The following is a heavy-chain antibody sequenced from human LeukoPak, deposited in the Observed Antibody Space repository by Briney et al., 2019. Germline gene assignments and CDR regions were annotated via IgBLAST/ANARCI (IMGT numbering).Heavy chain of an antibody. V-gene: IGHV3-23*01. CDR1: GFTFSSYA. Sequence: GGSLRLSCAASGFTFSSYAMSWVRQAPGKGLEWVSAISGSGGSTSYADSVKGRFSISRDNSKNTLYLQMNSLRAEDTAVYYCAKDQDLWFEPIYYYYGMDVWGQGTTVTVSS. CDR2: ISGSGGST. CDR3: AKDQDLWFEPIYYYYGMDV. J-gene: IGHJ6*02. D-gene: IGHD3-10*01.